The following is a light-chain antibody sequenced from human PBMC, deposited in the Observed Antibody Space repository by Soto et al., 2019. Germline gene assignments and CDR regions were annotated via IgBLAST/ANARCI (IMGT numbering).Light chain of an antibody. CDR1: SSNIGAGYY. CDR2: GNS. Sequence: QSVLTQPPSVSGAPGQRVTISCTGSSSNIGAGYYVHWYQQLPGTAPKLLIYGNSNRPSGVPDRFSGSKSGTSASLAITGLQAEDDADYYCQSYDSSLSALFGGGTKLTVL. J-gene: IGLJ3*02. V-gene: IGLV1-40*01. CDR3: QSYDSSLSAL.